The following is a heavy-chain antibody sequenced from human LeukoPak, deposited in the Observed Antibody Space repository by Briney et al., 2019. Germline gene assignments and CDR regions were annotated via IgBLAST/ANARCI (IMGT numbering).Heavy chain of an antibody. Sequence: GGSLRLSCAASRFTFSNCNMNWVRQAPGEGLEWVSSISSSSSYIYYADSVKGRFTISRDNSKNTLYLQMNSLRADDTAVYYCAKDRIYADGLWDFDYWGQGTLVTVSS. V-gene: IGHV3-21*04. D-gene: IGHD3-10*01. CDR1: RFTFSNCN. J-gene: IGHJ4*02. CDR3: AKDRIYADGLWDFDY. CDR2: ISSSSSYI.